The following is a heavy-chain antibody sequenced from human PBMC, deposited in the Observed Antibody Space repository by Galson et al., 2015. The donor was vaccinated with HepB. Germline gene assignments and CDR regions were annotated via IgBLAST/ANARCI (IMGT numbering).Heavy chain of an antibody. J-gene: IGHJ5*02. Sequence: SLRLSCAASGFTFSTYAMSWVRQAPGKGLEWVSGISSHDGSTYYADSVKGRFTISRDNSKSTLYVAMNSLRDEDTAVYYWASGFPDGRSGGSYLNRWGQGTLVTVSS. V-gene: IGHV3-23*01. CDR1: GFTFSTYA. D-gene: IGHD3-22*01. CDR2: ISSHDGST. CDR3: ASGFPDGRSGGSYLNR.